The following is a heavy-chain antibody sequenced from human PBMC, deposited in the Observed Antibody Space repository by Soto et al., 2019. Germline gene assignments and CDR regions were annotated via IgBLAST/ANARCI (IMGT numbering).Heavy chain of an antibody. CDR1: GGSISSGGYY. J-gene: IGHJ6*02. D-gene: IGHD3-3*01. Sequence: SETLSLTCTVSGGSISSGGYYWSWIRQHPGKGLEWIGYIYYSGGTYYNPSLKSRVTISVDTSKNQFSLKLSSVTAADTAVYYCARSGVMDYDFWSGYYRAGYGMDVWGQGTTVTVSS. V-gene: IGHV4-31*03. CDR2: IYYSGGT. CDR3: ARSGVMDYDFWSGYYRAGYGMDV.